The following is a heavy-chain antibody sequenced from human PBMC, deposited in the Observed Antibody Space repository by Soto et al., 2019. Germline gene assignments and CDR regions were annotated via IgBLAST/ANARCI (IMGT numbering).Heavy chain of an antibody. V-gene: IGHV3-30*18. CDR3: AKEGAVVVTPDY. Sequence: QVQLVESGGGVVQPGRSLRLSCAASGFTFSSYGMHWVRQAPGKGLEWVAVISYDGSNKYYADSVKGRFTISRDNSKNTLYLQMNRLRAEDTAVYYCAKEGAVVVTPDYWGQGTLVTVSS. J-gene: IGHJ4*02. CDR2: ISYDGSNK. CDR1: GFTFSSYG. D-gene: IGHD3-22*01.